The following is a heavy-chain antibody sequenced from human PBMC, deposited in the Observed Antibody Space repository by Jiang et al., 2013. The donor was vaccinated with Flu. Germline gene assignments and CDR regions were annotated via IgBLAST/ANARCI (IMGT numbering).Heavy chain of an antibody. J-gene: IGHJ4*02. Sequence: SGAEVKKPGTSVKVSCKASGFAFSTSAVQWVRQARGQRLEWIGWIVVGSGYTNYAQKFQERVTIATDMSTGTVYMELSSLKFEDTAVYYCVADTVDWSFDYWGQETLVTVSS. CDR1: GFAFSTSA. V-gene: IGHV1-58*01. CDR3: VADTVDWSFDY. CDR2: IVVGSGYT. D-gene: IGHD3/OR15-3a*01.